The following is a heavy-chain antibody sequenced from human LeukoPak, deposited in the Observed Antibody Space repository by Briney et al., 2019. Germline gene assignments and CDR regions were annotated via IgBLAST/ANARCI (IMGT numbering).Heavy chain of an antibody. CDR2: ISGSGGSP. J-gene: IGHJ4*02. Sequence: GGSLRLSCAASGFSFRSYAMSWVRQAPGKGLEWVSAISGSGGSPYYADSVKGRFTISRDNSKNTLDLKMNSLRAEDTAVYYCARNRGYSGYDYSDYWGQGTLVTVSS. V-gene: IGHV3-23*01. CDR1: GFSFRSYA. D-gene: IGHD5-12*01. CDR3: ARNRGYSGYDYSDY.